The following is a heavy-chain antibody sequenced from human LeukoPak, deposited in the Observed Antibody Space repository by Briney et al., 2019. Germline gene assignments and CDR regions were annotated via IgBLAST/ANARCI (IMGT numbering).Heavy chain of an antibody. V-gene: IGHV3-33*01. CDR3: ARGYDYVWGSYGFDY. Sequence: PGGSLRLSCAASGFTFSSYGMHWVRQAPGKGLEWVAVIWYDGSNKYYADSVKGRFTISRDNSKNTLYLQMNSLRAEDTAVYYCARGYDYVWGSYGFDYWGQETLVTVSS. J-gene: IGHJ4*02. CDR2: IWYDGSNK. CDR1: GFTFSSYG. D-gene: IGHD3-16*01.